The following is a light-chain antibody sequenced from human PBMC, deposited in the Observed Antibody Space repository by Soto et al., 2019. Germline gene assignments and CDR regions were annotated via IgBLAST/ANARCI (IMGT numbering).Light chain of an antibody. CDR3: QQHRSYPVT. J-gene: IGKJ4*01. CDR1: QTIISW. Sequence: DIQMTQSTSSLSGSVGDRVTITCQASQTIISWLAWYQQKPGKAPKLLIYEASTLKSGVPSRFSGSGSGTEFTLTISSLQPEDIASYYCQQHRSYPVTFGGGTKVDIK. V-gene: IGKV1-5*03. CDR2: EAS.